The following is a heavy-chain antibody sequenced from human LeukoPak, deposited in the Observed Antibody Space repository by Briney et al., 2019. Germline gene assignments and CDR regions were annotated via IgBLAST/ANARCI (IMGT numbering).Heavy chain of an antibody. V-gene: IGHV3-48*03. CDR1: GFTFSSYE. CDR3: ARWGLMTPLPDYYYYYGMDV. CDR2: ISSSGSTI. J-gene: IGHJ6*02. D-gene: IGHD2-8*01. Sequence: PGGSLRLSCAASGFTFSSYEMNWVRQAPGKGLEWVSYISSSGSTIYYADSVKGRFTISRDNAKNSLYLQMSSLRAEDTAVYYCARWGLMTPLPDYYYYYGMDVWGQGTTVTVSS.